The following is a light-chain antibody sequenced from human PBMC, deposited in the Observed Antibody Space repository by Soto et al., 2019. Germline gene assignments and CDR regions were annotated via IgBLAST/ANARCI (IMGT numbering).Light chain of an antibody. Sequence: QTVVTQEPSLSVSPGGTLTLTCGLTSGSVSTGHFPSWYQVTPGQPPRTLIYNTDSRSSGVPKRFSGSILGNKAALTITGAQADDESEYYCDLYMGGGVVSFGGGIKLTVL. CDR2: NTD. J-gene: IGLJ2*01. CDR3: DLYMGGGVVS. CDR1: SGSVSTGHF. V-gene: IGLV8-61*01.